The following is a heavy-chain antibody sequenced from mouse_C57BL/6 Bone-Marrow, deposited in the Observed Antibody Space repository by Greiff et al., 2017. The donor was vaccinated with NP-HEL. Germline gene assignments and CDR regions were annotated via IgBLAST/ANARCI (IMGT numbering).Heavy chain of an antibody. J-gene: IGHJ1*03. CDR2: IRSKSNNYAT. CDR3: VRFHTTLGEGWYFDV. Sequence: EVMLVESGGGLVQPKGSLKLSCAASGFSFNTYAMNWVRQAPGKGLEWVARIRSKSNNYATYYADSVKDRFTISRDDSESMLYLQMNNLKTEDTAMYYCVRFHTTLGEGWYFDVWGTGTTVTVSS. D-gene: IGHD2-10*02. V-gene: IGHV10-1*01. CDR1: GFSFNTYA.